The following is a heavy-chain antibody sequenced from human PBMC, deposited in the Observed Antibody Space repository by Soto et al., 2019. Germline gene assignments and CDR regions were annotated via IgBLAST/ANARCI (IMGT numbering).Heavy chain of an antibody. CDR2: VIPVLGTT. Sequence: QVHLMQSGAEVRTPGSSVKISCKASGGSLENLAISWVRQAPGQGFEWMGGVIPVLGTTDYAHNFQGRVTVTADESTTTVYLELSILKSEDTAVYYCARDGRTLRYLEWPAAFDSWGQGTLVTVSS. J-gene: IGHJ5*01. CDR1: GGSLENLA. D-gene: IGHD3-3*01. CDR3: ARDGRTLRYLEWPAAFDS. V-gene: IGHV1-69*01.